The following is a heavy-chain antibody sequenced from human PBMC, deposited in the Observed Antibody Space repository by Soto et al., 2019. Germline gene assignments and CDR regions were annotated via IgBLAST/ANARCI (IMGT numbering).Heavy chain of an antibody. CDR3: VRELFKSSSRGSWFDP. CDR1: GFSFSDYT. J-gene: IGHJ5*02. D-gene: IGHD6-6*01. V-gene: IGHV3-21*01. Sequence: PGGSLRLSCAASGFSFSDYTINWLRQAPGKGLEWVSSISGSSSYIYYGDSVKGRFTVSRDNAKNLVFLQMNSLRAADTGVYYCVRELFKSSSRGSWFDPWGQGILVTVSS. CDR2: ISGSSSYI.